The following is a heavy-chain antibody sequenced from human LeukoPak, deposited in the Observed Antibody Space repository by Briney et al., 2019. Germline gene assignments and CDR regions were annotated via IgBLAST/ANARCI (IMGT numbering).Heavy chain of an antibody. CDR3: AKVASPPAMDYFDY. J-gene: IGHJ4*02. V-gene: IGHV4-31*03. CDR2: INYIGST. CDR1: TGSISNGGYY. D-gene: IGHD5-24*01. Sequence: SETLSLTCTVSTGSISNGGYYWSWIRQHPEKGLEWIGFINYIGSTYANPSLKSRLTMSVDTSKNQFSLKVNSVTAADTAVYYCAKVASPPAMDYFDYWGQGTLVTVSS.